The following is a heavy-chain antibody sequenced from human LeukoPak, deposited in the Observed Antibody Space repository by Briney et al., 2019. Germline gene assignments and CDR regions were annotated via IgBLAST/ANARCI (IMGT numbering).Heavy chain of an antibody. Sequence: GGSLRLSCAASGFTFNSYSMSWVRQAPGKGLEWVSAISGSGGSTYYADSGKGRFTISRDNSKNSLYLQMNSLRAEDTAVYYCARGPWVTDYYFDYWGQGTLVTVSS. D-gene: IGHD1-14*01. J-gene: IGHJ4*02. CDR3: ARGPWVTDYYFDY. CDR2: ISGSGGST. CDR1: GFTFNSYS. V-gene: IGHV3-23*01.